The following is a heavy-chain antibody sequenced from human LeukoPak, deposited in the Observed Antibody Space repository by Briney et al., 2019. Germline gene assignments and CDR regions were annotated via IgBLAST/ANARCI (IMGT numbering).Heavy chain of an antibody. CDR3: ARRSYYDFWSAYDY. Sequence: ASVKVSCKASGYTFTSYGVSWVRQAPGQGLEWMGWISAYNGNTNYAQKLQGRVTMTTDTSTSTAYMELRSLRSDDTAVYYCARRSYYDFWSAYDYWGQGTLVTVSS. V-gene: IGHV1-18*01. D-gene: IGHD3-3*01. J-gene: IGHJ4*02. CDR1: GYTFTSYG. CDR2: ISAYNGNT.